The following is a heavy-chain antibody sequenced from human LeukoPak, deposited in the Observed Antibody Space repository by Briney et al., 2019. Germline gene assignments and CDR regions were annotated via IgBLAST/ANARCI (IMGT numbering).Heavy chain of an antibody. J-gene: IGHJ4*02. CDR3: AKGPDYGGNPAYFDY. D-gene: IGHD4-23*01. V-gene: IGHV3-9*01. CDR1: GFTFDDYA. Sequence: PGGSLRLSCAASGFTFDDYAMHWVRHAPGKGLEWVSGISWNSGSIGYADSVKGRFTISRDNAKNSLYLQMNSLRAEDTALYYCAKGPDYGGNPAYFDYWGQGTLVTVSS. CDR2: ISWNSGSI.